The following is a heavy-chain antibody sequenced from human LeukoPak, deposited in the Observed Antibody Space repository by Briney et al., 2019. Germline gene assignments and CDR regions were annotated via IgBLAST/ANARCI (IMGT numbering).Heavy chain of an antibody. CDR3: ARTYKAARTNWFDP. J-gene: IGHJ5*02. CDR1: GYTFTSYG. CDR2: ISAYNGNT. D-gene: IGHD6-6*01. V-gene: IGHV1-18*01. Sequence: ASVKVSCKASGYTFTSYGISWVRQAPGQGLEWMGLISAYNGNTNYAQKLQGRVTMTTDTSTSTAYMELRSLRSDDTAVYYCARTYKAARTNWFDPWGQGTLVTVSS.